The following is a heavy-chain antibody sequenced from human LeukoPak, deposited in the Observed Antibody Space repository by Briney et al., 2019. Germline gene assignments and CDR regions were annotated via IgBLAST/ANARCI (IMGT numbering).Heavy chain of an antibody. CDR3: ARSVSTLDWFDP. V-gene: IGHV4-59*08. Sequence: SETLSLTCTVSGGSISSYYWSWIRQPPGKGLEWIGYIYYSGSTNYNPSLKSRVTISVDTSKSQFSLKLSSVTAADTAVYYCARSVSTLDWFDPWGQGTLVTVSS. CDR2: IYYSGST. J-gene: IGHJ5*02. D-gene: IGHD2-8*01. CDR1: GGSISSYY.